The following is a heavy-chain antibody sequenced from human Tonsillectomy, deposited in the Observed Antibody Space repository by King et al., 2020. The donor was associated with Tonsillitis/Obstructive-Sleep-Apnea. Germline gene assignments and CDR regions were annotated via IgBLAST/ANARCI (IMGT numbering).Heavy chain of an antibody. CDR1: GFSFNNAW. CDR2: IKSKTDGGTT. CDR3: TTFSLAVESC. Sequence: VQLVESGGDLLKPGGSLRLSCAASGFSFNNAWMNWVRQAPGKGLEWVGRIKSKTDGGTTDYAAPVKGRFTISRDDSKNKLYLQMNSLKTEDTGVYYCTTFSLAVESCWGQGTLVTVSS. D-gene: IGHD6-19*01. V-gene: IGHV3-15*07. J-gene: IGHJ4*02.